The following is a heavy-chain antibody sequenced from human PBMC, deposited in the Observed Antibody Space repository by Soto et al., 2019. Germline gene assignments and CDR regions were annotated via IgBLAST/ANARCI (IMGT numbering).Heavy chain of an antibody. CDR3: ARVPDR. D-gene: IGHD2-2*01. J-gene: IGHJ5*02. Sequence: PSETLSLTCAVSGGSISSGGYSWSWIRQPPGKGPEWIGYIYHSGSTYYNPSLKSRVTISVDRSKNQFSLKLSSVTAADTAVYYCARVPDRWGQGTLVTVPS. CDR1: GGSISSGGYS. CDR2: IYHSGST. V-gene: IGHV4-30-2*01.